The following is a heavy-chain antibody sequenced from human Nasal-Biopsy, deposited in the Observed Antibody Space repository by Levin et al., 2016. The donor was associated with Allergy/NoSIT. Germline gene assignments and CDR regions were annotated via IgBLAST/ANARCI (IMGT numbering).Heavy chain of an antibody. CDR2: INSDTGDT. J-gene: IGHJ5*02. V-gene: IGHV1-2*02. D-gene: IGHD4-11*01. Sequence: ASVKVSCKASGYMFRYYCVHWVRRAPGQGLEWIGWINSDTGDTNYARRFQGRATLTSDTSSNTAYLELNNLRSDDTAVYYCARSNTAKLNWFDPWGQGTLVTVSS. CDR1: GYMFRYYC. CDR3: ARSNTAKLNWFDP.